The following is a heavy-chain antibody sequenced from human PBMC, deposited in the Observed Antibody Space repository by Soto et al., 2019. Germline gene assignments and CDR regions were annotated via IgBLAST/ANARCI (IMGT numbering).Heavy chain of an antibody. V-gene: IGHV3-74*01. J-gene: IGHJ4*02. CDR3: GRNWNGLDY. CDR2: INRDGSTT. Sequence: EVQLVESGGGLVQPGGSLRLSCVASGFTFSSYWMNWVRQVPGKGLVWVSRINRDGSTTNYADSVKGRFTTSRDNAKNTLYLQMNSLTAEDTAVYYCGRNWNGLDYWGQGTLVTVSS. CDR1: GFTFSSYW. D-gene: IGHD1-1*01.